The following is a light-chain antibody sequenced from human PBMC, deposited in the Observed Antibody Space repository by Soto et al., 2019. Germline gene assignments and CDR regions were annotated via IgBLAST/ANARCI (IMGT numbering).Light chain of an antibody. V-gene: IGKV1-39*01. J-gene: IGKJ4*01. CDR2: ATS. Sequence: DIQMTQSPSSLSASVGDKVTITCRASQTVASYLNWYQQKLGTAPKVLIYATSTLKTGVPSRFSGSGSGTEFILTITSLQPEDFATYYCQQTYNTPLTFGGGTKVEIK. CDR1: QTVASY. CDR3: QQTYNTPLT.